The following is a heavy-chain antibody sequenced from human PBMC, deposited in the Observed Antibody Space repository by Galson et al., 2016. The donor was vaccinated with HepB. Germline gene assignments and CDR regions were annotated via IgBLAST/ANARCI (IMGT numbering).Heavy chain of an antibody. V-gene: IGHV3-30*18. J-gene: IGHJ4*02. Sequence: SLRLSCAASGFIFSTYGMHWVRQAPGKGLEWVAVISYDGSKKYYADSVKGRFTISRDNSKNTLHLQMNSLRTEDTAVYYCAKDPYYYGSGSYYFDYWGQGTLVTVSS. D-gene: IGHD3-10*01. CDR3: AKDPYYYGSGSYYFDY. CDR1: GFIFSTYG. CDR2: ISYDGSKK.